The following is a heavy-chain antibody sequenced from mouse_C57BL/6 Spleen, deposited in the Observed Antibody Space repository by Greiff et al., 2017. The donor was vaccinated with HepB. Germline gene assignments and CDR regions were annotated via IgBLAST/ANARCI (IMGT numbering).Heavy chain of an antibody. CDR2: IDPENGDT. CDR1: GFNIKDDY. CDR3: TMGSSSWFAY. Sequence: VQLQQSGAELVRPGASVKLSCTASGFNIKDDYMHWVKQRPEQGLEWIGWIDPENGDTEYASKFQGKATITADTSSNTAYLQLSSLTSEDTAVYYCTMGSSSWFAYWGQGTLVTVSA. D-gene: IGHD1-1*01. V-gene: IGHV14-4*01. J-gene: IGHJ3*01.